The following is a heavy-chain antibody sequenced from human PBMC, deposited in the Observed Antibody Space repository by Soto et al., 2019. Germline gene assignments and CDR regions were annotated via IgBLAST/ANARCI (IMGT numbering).Heavy chain of an antibody. CDR1: GYSFSNYW. Sequence: GESLKISCKGSGYSFSNYWIGWVRQMPGKGLEWMGIIHPGDSDTKYSPSFEGQVTISVDKSISTAYLQWSSLKASDTAMYYCASISYYYYYAMDVWGQGTTVTVSS. CDR2: IHPGDSDT. V-gene: IGHV5-51*01. J-gene: IGHJ6*02. CDR3: ASISYYYYYAMDV.